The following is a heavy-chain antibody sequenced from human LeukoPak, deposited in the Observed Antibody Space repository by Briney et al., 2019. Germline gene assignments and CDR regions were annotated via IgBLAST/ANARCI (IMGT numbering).Heavy chain of an antibody. J-gene: IGHJ3*02. Sequence: ASVKVSCKASGYTFTGYYMHWVRQAPGQGLEWMGIINPSGGSTSYAQKFQGRVTMTRDMSTSTVYMELSSLRSEDTAVYYCARARDIVVVVAPMTRAFDIWGQGTMVTVSS. CDR3: ARARDIVVVVAPMTRAFDI. D-gene: IGHD2-15*01. CDR2: INPSGGST. CDR1: GYTFTGYY. V-gene: IGHV1-46*01.